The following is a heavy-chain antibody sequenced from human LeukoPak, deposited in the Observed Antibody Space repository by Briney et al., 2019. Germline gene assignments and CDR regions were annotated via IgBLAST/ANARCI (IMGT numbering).Heavy chain of an antibody. D-gene: IGHD6-13*01. V-gene: IGHV1-24*01. J-gene: IGHJ4*02. Sequence: ASVKVSCKVSGYTLTELSMHWVRQAPGKGLEWMGGFDPEDGETIYAQKFQGRVTMTEDTSTDTAYMELSSLRSEDTAVYYCATVRGSSWRYDCWGQGTLVTVSS. CDR1: GYTLTELS. CDR3: ATVRGSSWRYDC. CDR2: FDPEDGET.